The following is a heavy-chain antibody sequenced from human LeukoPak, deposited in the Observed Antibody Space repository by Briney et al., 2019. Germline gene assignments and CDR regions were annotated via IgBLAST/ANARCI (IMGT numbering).Heavy chain of an antibody. J-gene: IGHJ6*02. CDR3: AMWDSSGWYRYYYYGMDV. V-gene: IGHV4-4*02. CDR1: GGSISSSNW. D-gene: IGHD6-19*01. Sequence: SETLSLTCAVSGGSISSSNWWSWVRQPPGKGLEWIGEIYHSGSTNYNPSLKSRVTISVDKSKSRFSLKLSSVTAADTAVYYCAMWDSSGWYRYYYYGMDVWGQGTTVTVSS. CDR2: IYHSGST.